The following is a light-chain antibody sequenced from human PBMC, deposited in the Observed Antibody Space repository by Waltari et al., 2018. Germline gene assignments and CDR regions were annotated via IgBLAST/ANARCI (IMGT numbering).Light chain of an antibody. CDR2: EVT. CDR1: NSDVGSFNL. J-gene: IGLJ3*02. CDR3: CSHAGSITFRV. Sequence: QSALTQPASVSGSPGQSITISCTGTNSDVGSFNLVSWYQHHPGKAPKLIIFEVTKRPSGVSSPFSGSKSANTASLTIPGLQAEDEADYYCCSHAGSITFRVFGGGTKLTVL. V-gene: IGLV2-23*02.